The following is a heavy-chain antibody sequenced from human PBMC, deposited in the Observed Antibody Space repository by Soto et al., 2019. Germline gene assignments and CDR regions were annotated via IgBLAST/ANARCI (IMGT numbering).Heavy chain of an antibody. J-gene: IGHJ6*02. CDR3: ARVRVVVPAAACGYYYYYGMDV. CDR2: INHSGST. V-gene: IGHV4-34*01. Sequence: QVQLQQWGAGLLKPSETLSLTCAVYGGSFSGYYWSWIRQPPGKGLEWIGEINHSGSTNYNPSLKSRVTISVDTSKNQFSLKLSSVPAADTAVYYCARVRVVVPAAACGYYYYYGMDVWGQGTTVTVSS. D-gene: IGHD2-2*01. CDR1: GGSFSGYY.